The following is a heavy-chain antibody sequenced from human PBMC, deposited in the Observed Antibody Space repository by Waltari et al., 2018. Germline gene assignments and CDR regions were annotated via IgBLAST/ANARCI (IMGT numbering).Heavy chain of an antibody. Sequence: QVQLQQWGAGLLKPSQTLSLTCAVEGGSFSGYFWNWVRQPPGKGLEWIGGIDYSGGTNYNPSLKSRVTLSIDTSRKRFSLNLNSMTAADTAIYYCARSGFHGSGTPFDPWGRGTLVTVSS. D-gene: IGHD3-10*01. CDR1: GGSFSGYF. CDR3: ARSGFHGSGTPFDP. CDR2: IDYSGGT. J-gene: IGHJ5*02. V-gene: IGHV4-34*02.